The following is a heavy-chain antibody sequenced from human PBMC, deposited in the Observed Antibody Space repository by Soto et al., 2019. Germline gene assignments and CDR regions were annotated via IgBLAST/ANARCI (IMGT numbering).Heavy chain of an antibody. CDR3: ARDRLRVMTDNWFDP. J-gene: IGHJ5*02. CDR1: GGTFSSYT. D-gene: IGHD2-21*01. CDR2: IIPILGIA. V-gene: IGHV1-69*04. Sequence: ASVKVSCKASGGTFSSYTISWVRQAPGQGLEWMGRIIPILGIANYAQKFQGRVTITADKSTSTAYMELSSLRSEDTAVYYCARDRLRVMTDNWFDPWGQGTLVTVSS.